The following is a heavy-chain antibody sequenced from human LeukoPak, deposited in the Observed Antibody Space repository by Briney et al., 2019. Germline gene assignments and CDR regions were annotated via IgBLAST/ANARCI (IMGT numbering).Heavy chain of an antibody. CDR1: GFTFSGSA. Sequence: TGGSLRLSCAASGFTFSGSAMHWVRQASGKGLEWVGRIRSKANSYATAYAASVKGRFTISRDNSKRTLFLQMNSLRAEDTAFYYCAKAELGVDTFFDYWGQGTLVTVSS. D-gene: IGHD3-3*01. CDR2: IRSKANSYAT. J-gene: IGHJ4*02. CDR3: AKAELGVDTFFDY. V-gene: IGHV3-73*01.